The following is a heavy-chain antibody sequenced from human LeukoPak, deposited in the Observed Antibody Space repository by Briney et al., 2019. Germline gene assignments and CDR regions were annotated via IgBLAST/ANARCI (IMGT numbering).Heavy chain of an antibody. J-gene: IGHJ6*02. CDR1: GGTFSSYA. Sequence: ASVKVSCKACGGTFSSYAISWVRPAPRQEVEWMGRIIPIFGIANYAQKFQGRVTITADKSTSTAYMELSSLRSEDTAVYYCARGTTVVEAYGMDVWGQGTTVTVSS. V-gene: IGHV1-69*04. D-gene: IGHD4-23*01. CDR3: ARGTTVVEAYGMDV. CDR2: IIPIFGIA.